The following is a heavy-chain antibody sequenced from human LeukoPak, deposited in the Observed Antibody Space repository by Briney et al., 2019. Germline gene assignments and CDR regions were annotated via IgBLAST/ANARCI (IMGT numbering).Heavy chain of an antibody. J-gene: IGHJ2*01. CDR3: AREVETYYYDSSGYYYVIRINLQHWYFDL. CDR2: ISSSGSTI. V-gene: IGHV3-48*03. D-gene: IGHD3-22*01. CDR1: GFTFSSYE. Sequence: GGSLRLSYAASGFTFSSYEMNWVRQAPGKGLEWVSYISSSGSTIYYADSVKGRFTISRDNAKNSLYLQMNSLRAEDTAVYYCAREVETYYYDSSGYYYVIRINLQHWYFDLWGRGTLVTVSS.